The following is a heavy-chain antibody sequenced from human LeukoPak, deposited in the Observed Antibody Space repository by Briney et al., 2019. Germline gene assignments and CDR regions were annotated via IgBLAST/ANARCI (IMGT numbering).Heavy chain of an antibody. CDR2: ISAYNGNT. V-gene: IGHV1-18*01. CDR3: ARDLGVMITFGGVIVLDY. CDR1: GYTFTSYG. J-gene: IGHJ4*02. D-gene: IGHD3-16*02. Sequence: GASVKVSCKASGYTFTSYGISWVRQAPGQGLEWMGWISAYNGNTIYAQKLQGRVTMTTDTSTSTAYMELRSLRSDDTAVYYCARDLGVMITFGGVIVLDYWGQGTLVTVSS.